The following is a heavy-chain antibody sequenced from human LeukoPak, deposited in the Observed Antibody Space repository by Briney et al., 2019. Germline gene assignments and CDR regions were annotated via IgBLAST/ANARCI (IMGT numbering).Heavy chain of an antibody. CDR1: GFTFSSYG. CDR3: AKDSSGWSDAFDI. D-gene: IGHD6-19*01. Sequence: PERSLRLSCAASGFTFSSYGMHWVRQVPDKGLEWVAVIWYDGSNTFYADSVKGRFTISRDNAKNSLYLQMNSLRAEDTALYYCAKDSSGWSDAFDIWGQGTMVTVSS. V-gene: IGHV3-33*03. J-gene: IGHJ3*02. CDR2: IWYDGSNT.